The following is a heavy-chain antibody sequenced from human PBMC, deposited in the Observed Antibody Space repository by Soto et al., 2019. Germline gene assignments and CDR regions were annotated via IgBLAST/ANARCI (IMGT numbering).Heavy chain of an antibody. CDR1: GFTFTRYG. V-gene: IGHV1-18*01. D-gene: IGHD4-17*01. CDR3: ARPRYGDSAFDY. J-gene: IGHJ4*02. CDR2: ISAYNGNT. Sequence: GASMKVPCKAFGFTFTRYGISRVRQAPGQGLEWMGWISAYNGNTNYAQKLQGRVTMTTDTSTSTAYMELRSLRSDDTAVYYCARPRYGDSAFDYWGQGTLVTVSS.